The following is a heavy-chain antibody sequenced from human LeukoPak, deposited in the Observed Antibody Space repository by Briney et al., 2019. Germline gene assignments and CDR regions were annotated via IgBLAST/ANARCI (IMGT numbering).Heavy chain of an antibody. V-gene: IGHV4-4*07. CDR3: ARENTDYYDSSGNDAFDI. D-gene: IGHD3-22*01. CDR2: IYTSGST. J-gene: IGHJ3*02. CDR1: GGSMSDYY. Sequence: PSETLSLTCTVSGGSMSDYYWSWIRQPAGKGLEWIGRIYTSGSTNYNPSLKSRVTISVDTSKNQSSLKLSSVTAADTAVYYCARENTDYYDSSGNDAFDIWGQGTMVTVSS.